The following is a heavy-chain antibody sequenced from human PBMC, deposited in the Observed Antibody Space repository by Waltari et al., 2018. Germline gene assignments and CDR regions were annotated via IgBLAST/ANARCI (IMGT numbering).Heavy chain of an antibody. V-gene: IGHV4-4*07. CDR3: ATDGLSRSLSH. J-gene: IGHJ4*02. D-gene: IGHD6-19*01. CDR1: GGSISSYY. CDR2: MYFTGIM. Sequence: QVQLRESGPGLLKPSETLSLTCSVSGGSISSYYWNWIRQPDGKGLEWIGRMYFTGIMDYNPSRQSRVTMSVDTSKNQFCLNLTSVTAADTAVYYCATDGLSRSLSHWGQGALVTVSS.